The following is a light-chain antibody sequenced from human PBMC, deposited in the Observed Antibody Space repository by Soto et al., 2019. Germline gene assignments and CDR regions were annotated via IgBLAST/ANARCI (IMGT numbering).Light chain of an antibody. J-gene: IGKJ1*01. CDR3: QQYNSYWT. V-gene: IGKV1-5*01. CDR1: HSISRW. Sequence: DIRMNQSPSTLSATMGDRVTITSRASHSISRWLAWYQQKPGKAPKLLIFDASSLESGVPSRFSGSGSGTEFTLTISSLQTDGFATYYCQQYNSYWTLGQGTNVDI. CDR2: DAS.